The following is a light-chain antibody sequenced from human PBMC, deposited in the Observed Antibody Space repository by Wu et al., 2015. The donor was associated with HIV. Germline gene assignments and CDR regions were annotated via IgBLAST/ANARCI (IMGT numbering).Light chain of an antibody. Sequence: DIVLTQSPGTLSLSPGERATLSCRASQSVTRSYLAWYQQKPGQAPRLLIHGASTRASDIPARFSGSGSGTEFTLTISSLQSEDFALYYCQQYNDWPPITFGQGHDWTLN. J-gene: IGKJ5*01. CDR2: GAS. CDR1: QSVTRSY. CDR3: QQYNDWPPIT. V-gene: IGKV3-15*01.